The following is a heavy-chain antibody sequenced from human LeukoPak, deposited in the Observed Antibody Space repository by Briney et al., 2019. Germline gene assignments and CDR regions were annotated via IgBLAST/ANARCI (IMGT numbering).Heavy chain of an antibody. J-gene: IGHJ3*02. CDR1: GDSFITYR. CDR3: ARVNYDILTGYYIPHAFDI. Sequence: AAVKVSSKTSGDSFITYRTSWVRQAPGQRLEWRGWITAYNGNTKSAQKLRDRVTMTTDTSTSTAYMELRSLRSDDTAVYYCARVNYDILTGYYIPHAFDIWGQGTMVTVSS. D-gene: IGHD3-9*01. V-gene: IGHV1-18*01. CDR2: ITAYNGNT.